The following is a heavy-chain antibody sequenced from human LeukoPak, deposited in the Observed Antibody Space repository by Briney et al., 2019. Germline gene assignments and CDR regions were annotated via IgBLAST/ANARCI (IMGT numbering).Heavy chain of an antibody. CDR2: ITASSTTI. J-gene: IGHJ5*02. D-gene: IGHD5-12*01. CDR3: AKGPGARGFFNWFDP. CDR1: GFSFSDYE. V-gene: IGHV3-48*03. Sequence: PGGSLRLSCAASGFSFSDYEMNWVRQAPGKGLVWISYITASSTTIYYADSVKGRFTISRDNAKNSLYLQMNGLRGEDTAVYYCAKGPGARGFFNWFDPWGQGTLVTVSS.